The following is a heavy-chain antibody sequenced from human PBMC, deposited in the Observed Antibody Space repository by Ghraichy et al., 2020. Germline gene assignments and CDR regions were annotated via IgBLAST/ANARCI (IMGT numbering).Heavy chain of an antibody. CDR2: INPNSDGT. V-gene: IGHV1-2*06. D-gene: IGHD6-6*01. CDR3: ARVGRIAARLDNWFDP. J-gene: IGHJ5*02. CDR1: GYTFTGYY. Sequence: ASVKVSCKASGYTFTGYYMHWVRQAPGQGHKWMVRINPNSDGTNYAQKFQGRVTMTRDTSISTAYMELSRLRSDDTAVYYCARVGRIAARLDNWFDPWGQGTLVTVSS.